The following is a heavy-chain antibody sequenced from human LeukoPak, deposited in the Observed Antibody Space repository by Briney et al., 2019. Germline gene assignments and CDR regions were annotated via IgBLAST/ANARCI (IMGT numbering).Heavy chain of an antibody. V-gene: IGHV3-23*01. CDR3: AKDEAGYCSSTSCYYYYYGMDV. J-gene: IGHJ6*02. CDR2: ISGSGTST. D-gene: IGHD2-2*01. Sequence: PGGSLRLSCAVSGFTFTTYAMTWVRQAPGKGLEWVSAISGSGTSTYYADSVRGRFTISRDNSKNTLYLQINSLRAEDTAVYYCAKDEAGYCSSTSCYYYYYGMDVWGQGTTVTVSS. CDR1: GFTFTTYA.